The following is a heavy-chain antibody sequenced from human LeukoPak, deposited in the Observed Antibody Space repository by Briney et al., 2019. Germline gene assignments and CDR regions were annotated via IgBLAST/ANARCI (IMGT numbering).Heavy chain of an antibody. Sequence: GGSLRLSCAASGFTSGIYAVSWVRQAPGKRLEWVSAFSGGGDSYYADSVKGRFTIFRDNSKKILYLQMNSLRAEDTAVYYCGKEVERHFDLKYWGQGTLVTVSS. V-gene: IGHV3-23*01. J-gene: IGHJ4*02. CDR1: GFTSGIYA. CDR2: FSGGGDS. CDR3: GKEVERHFDLKY.